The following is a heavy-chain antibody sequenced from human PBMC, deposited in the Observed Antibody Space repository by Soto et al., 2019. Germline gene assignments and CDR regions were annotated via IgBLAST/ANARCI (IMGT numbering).Heavy chain of an antibody. V-gene: IGHV3-30*03. CDR1: GFTFSSYG. CDR2: ISYDGSNK. CDR3: ARPRYYYDSSGYLLFGAFDI. D-gene: IGHD3-22*01. J-gene: IGHJ3*02. Sequence: GGSLRLSCAASGFTFSSYGMHWVRQAPGKGLEWVAVISYDGSNKYYADSVKGRFTISRDNSKNTLYLQMNSLRAEDTAVYYCARPRYYYDSSGYLLFGAFDIWGQGTMVTVSS.